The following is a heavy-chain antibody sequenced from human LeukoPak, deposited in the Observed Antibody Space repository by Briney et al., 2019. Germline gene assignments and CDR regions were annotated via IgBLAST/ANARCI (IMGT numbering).Heavy chain of an antibody. CDR2: INPNSGGT. CDR1: GYTFTGYY. V-gene: IGHV1-2*02. D-gene: IGHD6-13*01. CDR3: AREQLVRGHAFDI. J-gene: IGHJ3*02. Sequence: ASVKVSCKASGYTFTGYYMHWVRQAPGQGLEWMGWINPNSGGTNYAQKFQGRVTMTRDTSISTAYMELSRLRSDDTAVYYCAREQLVRGHAFDIWGQGTMVTVSS.